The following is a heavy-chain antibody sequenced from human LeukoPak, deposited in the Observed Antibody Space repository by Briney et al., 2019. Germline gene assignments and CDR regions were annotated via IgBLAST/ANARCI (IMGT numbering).Heavy chain of an antibody. V-gene: IGHV5-51*01. Sequence: KVSCKASGYTFTSYGVSWVRQAPGQGPEWMGIIYPGDSDTRYSPSFQGQVTISADKSISTAYLQWSSLKASDTAMYYCARQATIFGVVGPFDYWGQGTLVTVSS. CDR3: ARQATIFGVVGPFDY. D-gene: IGHD3-3*01. CDR1: GYTFTSYG. J-gene: IGHJ4*02. CDR2: IYPGDSDT.